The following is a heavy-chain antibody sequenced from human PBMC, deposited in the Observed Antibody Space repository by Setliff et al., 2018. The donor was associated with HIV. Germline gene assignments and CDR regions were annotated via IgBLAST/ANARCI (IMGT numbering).Heavy chain of an antibody. CDR2: LDPKDGKT. J-gene: IGHJ4*02. V-gene: IGHV1-24*01. Sequence: ASVKVSCKVSGYTLTELSRHWVRQAPGKGPEWMGGLDPKDGKTMYAQKFQGRVTMTEDTSTDTAHMELRSLRSEDTAVYYCVIGSAARPFDYWGQGTLVTVSS. CDR3: VIGSAARPFDY. CDR1: GYTLTELS. D-gene: IGHD6-6*01.